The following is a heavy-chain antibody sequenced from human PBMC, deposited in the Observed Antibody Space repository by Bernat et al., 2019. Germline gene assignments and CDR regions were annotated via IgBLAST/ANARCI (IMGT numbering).Heavy chain of an antibody. Sequence: QVQLVESGGGVVQPGRSLRLSCAASGFTFSSYAMHWVRRAPGKGLEWVAVISYDGSNKYYADSVKGRFTISRDNSKNTLYLQMNSLRAEDTAVYYCASVLVADRDYWGQGTLVTVSS. CDR1: GFTFSSYA. J-gene: IGHJ4*02. V-gene: IGHV3-30-3*01. D-gene: IGHD5-12*01. CDR2: ISYDGSNK. CDR3: ASVLVADRDY.